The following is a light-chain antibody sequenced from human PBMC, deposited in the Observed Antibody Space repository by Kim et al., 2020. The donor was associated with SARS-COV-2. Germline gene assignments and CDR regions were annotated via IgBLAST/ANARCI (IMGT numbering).Light chain of an antibody. CDR1: SDDVRIYTF. J-gene: IGLJ2*01. CDR3: CSYAGPCTVI. V-gene: IGLV2-23*02. CDR2: DVN. Sequence: GQSNTIACTGTSDDVRIYTFVPWYQHHPGRAPKLIIYDVNKRPSGISTRFSGSKSANTASLTISGLHAEDEGDDYCCSYAGPCTVIFGGGTQLTVL.